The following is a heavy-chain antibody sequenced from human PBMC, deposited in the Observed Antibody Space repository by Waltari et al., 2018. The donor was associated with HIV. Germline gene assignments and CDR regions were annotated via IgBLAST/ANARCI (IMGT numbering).Heavy chain of an antibody. J-gene: IGHJ4*02. V-gene: IGHV3-30*18. Sequence: QVQLVESGGGVVQPGRSLRLSCAASGFTFSSYGMHWVRQAPGKGLEWVAVISYYGSNKYYADSVKGRFTISRDNSKNTLYLQMNSLRAEDTAVYYCAKDHYSSSSHWGQGTLVTVSS. D-gene: IGHD6-6*01. CDR1: GFTFSSYG. CDR2: ISYYGSNK. CDR3: AKDHYSSSSH.